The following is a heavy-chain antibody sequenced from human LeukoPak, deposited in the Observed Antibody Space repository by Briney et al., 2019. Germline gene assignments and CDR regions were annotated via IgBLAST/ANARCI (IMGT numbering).Heavy chain of an antibody. V-gene: IGHV3-15*01. D-gene: IGHD1-26*01. CDR3: TTEGVSVVGATDPPGYNWFDP. Sequence: GGSLRLSCAASGFTFSNAWMSWVRQAPGKGLEWVGRIKSKTDGGTTDYAAPVKGRFTISRDDSKNTLYLQMNSLKTEDTAVYYCTTEGVSVVGATDPPGYNWFDPWGQGTLVTVSS. J-gene: IGHJ5*02. CDR1: GFTFSNAW. CDR2: IKSKTDGGTT.